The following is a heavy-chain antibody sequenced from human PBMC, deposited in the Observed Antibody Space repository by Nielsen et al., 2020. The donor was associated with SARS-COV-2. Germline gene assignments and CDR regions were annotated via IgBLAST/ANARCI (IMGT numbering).Heavy chain of an antibody. V-gene: IGHV3-21*01. D-gene: IGHD6-19*01. CDR1: GITFGTYT. J-gene: IGHJ2*01. CDR2: ISTSSSYI. CDR3: ARPYSSDWGHWYFDL. Sequence: GESLKISCAASGITFGTYTMNWFRHPSGKGLEWVSSISTSSSYIYYADSVKGRFTISRDNAENSLYLQMNNLRAEDTAVYYCARPYSSDWGHWYFDLWGRGTLVTVSS.